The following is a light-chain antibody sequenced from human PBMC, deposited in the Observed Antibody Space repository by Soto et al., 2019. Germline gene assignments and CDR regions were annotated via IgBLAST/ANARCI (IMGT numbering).Light chain of an antibody. J-gene: IGLJ2*01. V-gene: IGLV2-11*01. CDR3: CSYAGSYNVV. CDR1: SSDVGGYNY. Sequence: QSVLTQPRSVSGSPGQSVTISCTGTSSDVGGYNYVSWYQQHPGKAPKLMIYDVSKRPSGVPDRFSGSKSGNTASLTISGLQAEDVADYYCCSYAGSYNVVFGGGTKLTVL. CDR2: DVS.